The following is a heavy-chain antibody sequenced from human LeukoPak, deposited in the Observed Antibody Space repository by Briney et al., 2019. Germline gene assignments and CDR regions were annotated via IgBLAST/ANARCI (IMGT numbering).Heavy chain of an antibody. D-gene: IGHD5-18*01. CDR3: ARMDMDTAMVTNYLDH. CDR1: GYTFTNNY. Sequence: ASVKTSCTASGYTFTNNYMHWVRQAPGQGLEWMGVIHPSGSSTNYAQKFQGRVTMTKDTSTSTVYIELNTLRSDDTAVYYCARMDMDTAMVTNYLDHWGQGTLLIVSS. V-gene: IGHV1-46*01. CDR2: IHPSGSST. J-gene: IGHJ4*02.